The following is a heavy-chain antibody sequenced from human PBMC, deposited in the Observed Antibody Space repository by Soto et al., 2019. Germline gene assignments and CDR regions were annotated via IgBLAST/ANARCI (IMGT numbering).Heavy chain of an antibody. CDR3: ARDALAVAGRVYYYGMDV. Sequence: ASVKVSCKASGYTFTGYYMHWVRQAPGQGLEWMGWINPNSGGTNYAQKFQGWVTMTRDTSISTAYMELSRLRSDDTAVYYCARDALAVAGRVYYYGMDVWGQGTTVTVSS. J-gene: IGHJ6*02. CDR1: GYTFTGYY. CDR2: INPNSGGT. V-gene: IGHV1-2*04. D-gene: IGHD6-19*01.